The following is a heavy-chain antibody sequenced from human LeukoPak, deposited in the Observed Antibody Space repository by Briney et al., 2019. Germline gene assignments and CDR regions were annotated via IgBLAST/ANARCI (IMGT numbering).Heavy chain of an antibody. CDR1: GGSIRSYY. D-gene: IGHD7-27*01. CDR3: ARESANWRAFDI. V-gene: IGHV4-59*01. Sequence: SETLSLTCTVSGGSIRSYYCSWIRQPPGKGLEWIGSIFYSGSTSYSPSLKSRVTISVDTSKNQFSLKLNSVTAADTAVYYCARESANWRAFDIWGQGTMVTVSS. J-gene: IGHJ3*02. CDR2: IFYSGST.